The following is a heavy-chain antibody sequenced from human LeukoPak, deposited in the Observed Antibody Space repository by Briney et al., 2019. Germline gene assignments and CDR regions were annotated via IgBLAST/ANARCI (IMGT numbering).Heavy chain of an antibody. J-gene: IGHJ4*02. CDR1: GYSFTAFY. D-gene: IGHD1-26*01. CDR2: ISAYNGNT. CDR3: ARRSGSYYYY. V-gene: IGHV1-18*04. Sequence: ASVKVSCKTSGYSFTAFYIHWVRQAPGQGLEWMGWISAYNGNTNYAQKLQGRVTMTTDTSTSTAYMELRSLRSDDTAVYYCARRSGSYYYYWGQGTLVTVSS.